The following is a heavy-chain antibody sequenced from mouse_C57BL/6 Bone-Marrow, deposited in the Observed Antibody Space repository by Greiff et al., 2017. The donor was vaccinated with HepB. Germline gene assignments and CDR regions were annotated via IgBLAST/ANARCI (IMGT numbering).Heavy chain of an antibody. CDR3: ARRDDYDNFDV. J-gene: IGHJ1*03. V-gene: IGHV5-17*01. CDR1: GFTFSDYG. CDR2: ISSGSSTI. Sequence: EVHLVESGGGLVKPGGSLKLSCAASGFTFSDYGVHWVRQAPEKGLEWVAYISSGSSTIYYADTVKGRFTFSRDNAKNTLFLQMTSLRSEDTAMYYCARRDDYDNFDVWGTGTTVTVSS. D-gene: IGHD2-4*01.